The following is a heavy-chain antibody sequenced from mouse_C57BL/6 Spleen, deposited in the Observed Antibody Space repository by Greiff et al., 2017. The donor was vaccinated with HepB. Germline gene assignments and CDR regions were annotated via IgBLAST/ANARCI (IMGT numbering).Heavy chain of an antibody. CDR3: TTQDSSGSLGY. V-gene: IGHV14-1*01. D-gene: IGHD3-2*02. CDR2: IDPEDGDT. J-gene: IGHJ2*01. CDR1: GFNIKDYY. Sequence: EVQLQQSGAELVRPGASVKLSCTASGFNIKDYYMHWVKQRPEQGLEWIGRIDPEDGDTEYAPKFQGKATMTADTSSNTAYLQLSSLTAEDPAVYYSTTQDSSGSLGYGGQGTTLTVSS.